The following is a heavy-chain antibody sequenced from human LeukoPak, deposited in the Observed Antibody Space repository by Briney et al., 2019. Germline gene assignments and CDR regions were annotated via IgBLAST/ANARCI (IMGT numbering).Heavy chain of an antibody. CDR1: GFTFSSYA. D-gene: IGHD6-19*01. CDR2: ISGSGGST. CDR3: AKDFAVAGPPYYFDY. V-gene: IGHV3-23*01. J-gene: IGHJ4*02. Sequence: GGSLRLSCAASGFTFSSYAMNWVRQAPGKGLEWVSVISGSGGSTYYVDSVKGRFTISRDNSKNTLYLQMNSLRAEDTAVYYCAKDFAVAGPPYYFDYWGQGTLVTVSS.